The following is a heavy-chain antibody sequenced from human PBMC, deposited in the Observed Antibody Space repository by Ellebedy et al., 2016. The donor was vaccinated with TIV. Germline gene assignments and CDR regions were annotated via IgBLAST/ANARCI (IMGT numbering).Heavy chain of an antibody. CDR1: GFGFSGYW. D-gene: IGHD2-15*01. V-gene: IGHV3-7*01. J-gene: IGHJ4*02. Sequence: GESLKIFXVGSGFGFSGYWMSWVRQAPGRGLEWVANIRQDGSLQFYADSVKGRFTFSRDNAKKSLSLQMDSLRVEDTAVYYCARGCCSDQGLYFDNWGQGVLVTVSS. CDR3: ARGCCSDQGLYFDN. CDR2: IRQDGSLQ.